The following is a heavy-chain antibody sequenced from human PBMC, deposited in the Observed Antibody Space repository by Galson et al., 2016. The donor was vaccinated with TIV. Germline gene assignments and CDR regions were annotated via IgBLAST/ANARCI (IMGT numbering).Heavy chain of an antibody. D-gene: IGHD4-23*01. CDR3: ARERRHCGNECFLYYYYGMDV. V-gene: IGHV3-66*02. CDR2: VHTGGNT. J-gene: IGHJ6*02. Sequence: SLRLSCAASGFPVSDNYMTWVRRAPGKGLEWVSTVHTGGNTNYADSVKGRFTISRDNSKNTVYLQMSRLRAEDTAVYYCARERRHCGNECFLYYYYGMDVWGQGTTVTVSS. CDR1: GFPVSDNY.